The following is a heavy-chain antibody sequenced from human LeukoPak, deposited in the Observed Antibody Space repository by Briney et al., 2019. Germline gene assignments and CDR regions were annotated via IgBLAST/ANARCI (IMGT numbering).Heavy chain of an antibody. CDR1: GGSISSYY. D-gene: IGHD7-27*01. CDR2: IYTSGST. J-gene: IGHJ4*02. CDR3: AREHSNWGYFDY. Sequence: SETLSLTCTVSGGSISSYYWSWIRQPAGKGLEWIGRIYTSGSTNYNPSLKSRVTMSVDTSKNQFPLKLSSVTAADTAVYYCAREHSNWGYFDYWGQGTLVTVSS. V-gene: IGHV4-4*07.